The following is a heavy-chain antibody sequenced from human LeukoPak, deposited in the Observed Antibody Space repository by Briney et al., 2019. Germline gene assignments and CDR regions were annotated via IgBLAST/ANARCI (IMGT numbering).Heavy chain of an antibody. J-gene: IGHJ1*01. CDR2: INPSGGST. V-gene: IGHV1-46*01. CDR1: GYTFTSYD. D-gene: IGHD3-3*01. Sequence: ASVKVSCKASGYTFTSYDINWVRQGTGQGLEWMGIINPSGGSTSYAQKFQGRVTMTSGTSTRIVYMELSSLRSEDTAVYYCARGGLPNYDFWSGQTLSYFQRWGQGTLVTVSS. CDR3: ARGGLPNYDFWSGQTLSYFQR.